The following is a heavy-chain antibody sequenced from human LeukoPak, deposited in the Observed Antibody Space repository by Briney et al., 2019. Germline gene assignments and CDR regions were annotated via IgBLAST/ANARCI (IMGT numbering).Heavy chain of an antibody. CDR3: ARQKDYDIYAFDI. Sequence: GESLKISCKGSGYSFTSYWIGWLRQMPGKGLEWMGIIYPGDSDTRYSPSFQGQVTISADKSIRTAYLQWSSLKASDTAMYYCARQKDYDIYAFDIWGQGTMVTVSS. CDR2: IYPGDSDT. V-gene: IGHV5-51*01. CDR1: GYSFTSYW. J-gene: IGHJ3*02. D-gene: IGHD3-9*01.